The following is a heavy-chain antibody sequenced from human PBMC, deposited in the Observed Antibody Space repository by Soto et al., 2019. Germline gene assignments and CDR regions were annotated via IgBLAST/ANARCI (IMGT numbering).Heavy chain of an antibody. CDR2: IFPSDSDT. CDR1: GYRFTSYW. CDR3: ARKDKSGYFNGFDH. Sequence: PGDSLKISCRTSGYRFTSYWVAWGRQMPGKGLEWMGIIFPSDSDTRYSPSFQGQVTISADRSTSTVFLQWASLKASDTAVYFCARKDKSGYFNGFDHWCQGNLVTVFS. J-gene: IGHJ5*02. V-gene: IGHV5-51*01. D-gene: IGHD3-22*01.